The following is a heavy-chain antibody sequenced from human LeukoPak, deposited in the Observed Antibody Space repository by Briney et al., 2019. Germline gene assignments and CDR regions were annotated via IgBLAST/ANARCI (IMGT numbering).Heavy chain of an antibody. CDR1: GGSISSGGYY. Sequence: SETLSLTCTVSGGSISSGGYYWRWIRQHPGKGLEWIGYIYYSGSTYYNPSLKSRVTISVDTSKNQFSLKLSSVTAADTAVYYCARVDNNCSGGSCQGEYFDYWGQGTLVTVSS. CDR3: ARVDNNCSGGSCQGEYFDY. D-gene: IGHD2-15*01. J-gene: IGHJ4*02. CDR2: IYYSGST. V-gene: IGHV4-31*03.